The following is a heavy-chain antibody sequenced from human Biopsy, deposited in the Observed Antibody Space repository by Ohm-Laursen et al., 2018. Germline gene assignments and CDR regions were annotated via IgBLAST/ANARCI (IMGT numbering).Heavy chain of an antibody. J-gene: IGHJ5*02. CDR3: ARADPPLFYYGSGSSNWFDP. CDR2: MNPDSGNT. Sequence: SGKVSCKTSGYTFTSYEINWVRQATGQGLEWMGWMNPDSGNTGYAQNFQGRVTMTRNTSISTAYMELSSLRSEDTAVYFCARADPPLFYYGSGSSNWFDPWGQGTLVTVSS. V-gene: IGHV1-8*01. CDR1: GYTFTSYE. D-gene: IGHD3-10*01.